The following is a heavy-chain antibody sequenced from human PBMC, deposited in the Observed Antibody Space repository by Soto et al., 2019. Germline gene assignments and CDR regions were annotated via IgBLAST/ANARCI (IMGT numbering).Heavy chain of an antibody. V-gene: IGHV3-23*01. Sequence: LRLSCAGSGFTFASYVMTWVRQAPGKGLEWVSSISATGGSTYYAGSVKGRFTISRDNSKNTLYLQMNSLRAEDTAIYYCANAEHPRRSIGFDYWGQGTLVTVPQ. D-gene: IGHD3-16*02. CDR1: GFTFASYV. J-gene: IGHJ4*02. CDR3: ANAEHPRRSIGFDY. CDR2: ISATGGST.